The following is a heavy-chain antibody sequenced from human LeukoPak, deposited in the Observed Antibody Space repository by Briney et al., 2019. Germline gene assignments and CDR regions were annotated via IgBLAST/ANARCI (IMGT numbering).Heavy chain of an antibody. Sequence: GGSLRLSCAASGFTFSSYWMSWVRQAPGKGLEWVANIKQDGSEKYYVDSVKGRFTISRDNAKNSLYLQMNSLRAEDTAVYYCARESDKVGFDFDYWGQGTLVTVSS. V-gene: IGHV3-7*01. J-gene: IGHJ4*02. CDR2: IKQDGSEK. CDR3: ARESDKVGFDFDY. CDR1: GFTFSSYW. D-gene: IGHD2-21*01.